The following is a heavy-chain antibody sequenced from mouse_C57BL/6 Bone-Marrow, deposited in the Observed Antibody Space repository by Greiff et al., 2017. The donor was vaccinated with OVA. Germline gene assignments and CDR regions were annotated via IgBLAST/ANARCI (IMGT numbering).Heavy chain of an antibody. D-gene: IGHD3-2*02. CDR3: ARGQQLRLCFAY. CDR1: GYSFTGYY. V-gene: IGHV1-42*01. CDR2: INPSTGGT. Sequence: VQLQQSGPELVKPGASVKISCKASGYSFTGYYMNWVKQSPEKSLEWIGEINPSTGGTTYNQKFKAKATLTVDKSSSTAYMQLKSLTSEDSAVYYCARGQQLRLCFAYWGQGTLVTVSA. J-gene: IGHJ3*01.